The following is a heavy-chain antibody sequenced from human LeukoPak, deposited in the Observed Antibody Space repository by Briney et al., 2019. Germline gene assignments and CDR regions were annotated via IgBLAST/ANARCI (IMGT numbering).Heavy chain of an antibody. V-gene: IGHV4-39*07. D-gene: IGHD3-16*01. Sequence: PSETLSPTCTVSGGSISSSSYYWGWIRQPPGKGLEWIGSIYYSGSTYYNPSLKSRVTISVDTSKNQFSLKLSSVTAADTAVYYCARVSLRYGGFPNYYMDVWGKGTTVTVSS. CDR3: ARVSLRYGGFPNYYMDV. J-gene: IGHJ6*03. CDR1: GGSISSSSYY. CDR2: IYYSGST.